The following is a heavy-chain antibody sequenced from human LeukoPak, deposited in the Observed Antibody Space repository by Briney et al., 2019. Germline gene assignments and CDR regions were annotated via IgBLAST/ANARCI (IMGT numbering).Heavy chain of an antibody. V-gene: IGHV1-2*02. Sequence: GASVKVSCKPSVYTFTGYYMHGVRQAPGQGLEWMGWINPNSGDTHYAQKFQGRVTMTRDTSINTAYMELSRLRSDDTAVYYCARDQAFVYCSGGTCYDDYWGQGSLVTVSS. CDR1: VYTFTGYY. J-gene: IGHJ4*02. CDR2: INPNSGDT. CDR3: ARDQAFVYCSGGTCYDDY. D-gene: IGHD2-15*01.